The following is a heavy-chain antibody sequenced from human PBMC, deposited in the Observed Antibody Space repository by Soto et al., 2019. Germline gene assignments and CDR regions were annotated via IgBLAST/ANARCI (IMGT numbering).Heavy chain of an antibody. Sequence: ASVKVSCKASGYTFTGYYMHWVRQAPGQGLEWMGWINPNSGGTNYAQKFQGRVTMTRDTSISTAYMELSGLRSDDTAVYYCARVVVVTAIRHDAFDIWGQGTMVTVSS. CDR1: GYTFTGYY. CDR2: INPNSGGT. D-gene: IGHD2-21*02. CDR3: ARVVVVTAIRHDAFDI. V-gene: IGHV1-2*02. J-gene: IGHJ3*02.